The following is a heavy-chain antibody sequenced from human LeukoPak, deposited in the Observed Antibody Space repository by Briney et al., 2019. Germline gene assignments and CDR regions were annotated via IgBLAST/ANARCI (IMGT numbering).Heavy chain of an antibody. V-gene: IGHV4-59*08. CDR1: GDSISSSY. Sequence: SETLALTSTVSGDSISSSYWSWIRQPPGKGLEWIGHIYYSGSTNYNPSLKSRVTISVDTSKNQFSLNLSSVTAADTAVYFCARSAAGLSYGMDVWGQGTMVTVSS. CDR3: ARSAAGLSYGMDV. J-gene: IGHJ6*02. D-gene: IGHD6-13*01. CDR2: IYYSGST.